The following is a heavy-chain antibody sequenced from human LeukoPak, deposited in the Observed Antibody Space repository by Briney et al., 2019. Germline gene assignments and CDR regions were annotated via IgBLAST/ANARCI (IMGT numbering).Heavy chain of an antibody. V-gene: IGHV1-8*01. Sequence: ASVKVSCKASGYTFTSYDINWVRQATGHGLRWRGWMNPNSGNTGYAQKFQGRVTMTRNTSISTAYMELSSLRSEDTAVYYCARGGAYYDILTGYYMPREIDYWGQGTLVTVSS. CDR2: MNPNSGNT. J-gene: IGHJ4*02. D-gene: IGHD3-9*01. CDR3: ARGGAYYDILTGYYMPREIDY. CDR1: GYTFTSYD.